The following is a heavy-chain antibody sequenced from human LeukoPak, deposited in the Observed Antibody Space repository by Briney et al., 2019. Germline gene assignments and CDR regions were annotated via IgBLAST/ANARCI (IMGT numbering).Heavy chain of an antibody. D-gene: IGHD6-19*01. CDR2: IASDGGAK. J-gene: IGHJ4*02. Sequence: GTSLRLSCVASGFPFHDQGIQWVRQAPGKGLEWVAVIASDGGAKVYADFVKGRFTLSRDNSKNTVFLQMNSLSVEDTAVYYCAREAAWGQWYFDLWGQGAPVTVSS. CDR3: AREAAWGQWYFDL. CDR1: GFPFHDQG. V-gene: IGHV3-30*03.